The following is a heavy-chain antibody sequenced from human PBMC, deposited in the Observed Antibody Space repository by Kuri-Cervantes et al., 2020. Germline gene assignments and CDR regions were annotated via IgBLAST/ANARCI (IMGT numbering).Heavy chain of an antibody. D-gene: IGHD3-3*01. Sequence: GESLKISCAASGFTFSSYSMNWVRQAPGKGLEWVSSISSSSSYIYYADSVKGRFTISRDNAKNSLYLQMNSLRAEDTALYYCAKLRGRFLEWLLDMDVWGKGTTVTVSS. V-gene: IGHV3-21*04. CDR3: AKLRGRFLEWLLDMDV. CDR1: GFTFSSYS. CDR2: ISSSSSYI. J-gene: IGHJ6*03.